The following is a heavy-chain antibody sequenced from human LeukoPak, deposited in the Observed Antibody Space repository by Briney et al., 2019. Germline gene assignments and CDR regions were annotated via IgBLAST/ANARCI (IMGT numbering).Heavy chain of an antibody. CDR1: GFTFSSYG. D-gene: IGHD3-22*01. CDR3: AKWYDSIGQTPSFDY. J-gene: IGHJ4*02. Sequence: GGSLRLSCAASGFTFSSYGMHWVRQAPGKGLEWVAFIRYDGSNKYYADSVKGRFTISRDNSKNTLYLQMNSLRAEDTAVYYCAKWYDSIGQTPSFDYWGQGTLVTVSS. CDR2: IRYDGSNK. V-gene: IGHV3-30*02.